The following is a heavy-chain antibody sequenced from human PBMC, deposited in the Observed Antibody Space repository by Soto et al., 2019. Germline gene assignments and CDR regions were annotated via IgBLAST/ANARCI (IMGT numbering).Heavy chain of an antibody. V-gene: IGHV3-21*01. CDR2: ISSSSSYI. Sequence: GGALRLSCAASGFTFSSYSMNWVRQAPGKGLEWVSSISSSSSYIYYADSVKGRFTISRDNAKNSLYLQMNSLRAEDTAVYYCARDAEWLRYSNWFDPWGQGTLVTVSS. CDR3: ARDAEWLRYSNWFDP. CDR1: GFTFSSYS. D-gene: IGHD5-12*01. J-gene: IGHJ5*02.